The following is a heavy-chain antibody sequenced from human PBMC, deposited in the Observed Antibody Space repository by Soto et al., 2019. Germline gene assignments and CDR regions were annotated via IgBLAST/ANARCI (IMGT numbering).Heavy chain of an antibody. CDR3: TSFLWGGITTDY. CDR1: GFAFSSHW. CDR2: ITSDGSNT. Sequence: EVQLVESGGGLVQPGGSLRLSCVASGFAFSSHWMHWVRHAPGKGLLWVSRITSDGSNTAYADSVKGRFTVSRDNAKKTLYLQMNSLRAEDPAVYYCTSFLWGGITTDYWGQGTLVTVSS. V-gene: IGHV3-74*01. D-gene: IGHD1-1*01. J-gene: IGHJ4*02.